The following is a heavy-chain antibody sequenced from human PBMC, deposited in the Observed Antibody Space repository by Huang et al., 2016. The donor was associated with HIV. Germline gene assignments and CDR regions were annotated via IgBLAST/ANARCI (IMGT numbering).Heavy chain of an antibody. CDR3: AAGYDTYYDI. CDR2: VAPEHGET. V-gene: IGHV1-24*01. D-gene: IGHD2-21*01. J-gene: IGHJ3*02. Sequence: QVQLVQSGAEVKKPGASVKVSCKVSGYTLTELSIHWVRTAPGKGLEWMGGVAPEHGETIYAQNFQGRVTMTEDTSTDTAYMELHSLRPEDTAVYYCAAGYDTYYDIWGQGTMVIASS. CDR1: GYTLTELS.